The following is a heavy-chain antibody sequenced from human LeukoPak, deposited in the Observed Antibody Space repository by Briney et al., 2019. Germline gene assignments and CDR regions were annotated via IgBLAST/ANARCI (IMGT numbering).Heavy chain of an antibody. Sequence: SETLSLTCTISGGSVSDYYWSWIRQSPGKGLEWIGYIYHTGSTSYSPSLKSRVTISADTSQNQFSLKLSSVTAADTAVYYCARRGAGMPTGGFDYWGQGTLVTVSS. J-gene: IGHJ4*02. D-gene: IGHD5-24*01. CDR1: GGSVSDYY. CDR2: IYHTGST. CDR3: ARRGAGMPTGGFDY. V-gene: IGHV4-59*02.